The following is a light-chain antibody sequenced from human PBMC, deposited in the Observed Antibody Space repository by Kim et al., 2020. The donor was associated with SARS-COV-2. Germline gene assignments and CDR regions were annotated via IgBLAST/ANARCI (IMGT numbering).Light chain of an antibody. Sequence: AIGDRVTSTCRGSQSISNYLNWYEQKPGKAPKLLLYAASNLESGVQSRLSGSGSGTEFTLTRSSLPAEGFATYDCQQGCSNQEDSCGQETELDI. V-gene: IGKV1-39*01. CDR3: QQGCSNQEDS. CDR1: QSISNY. CDR2: AAS. J-gene: IGKJ2*03.